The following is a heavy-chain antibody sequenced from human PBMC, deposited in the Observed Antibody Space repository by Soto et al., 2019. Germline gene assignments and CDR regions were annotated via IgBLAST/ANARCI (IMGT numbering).Heavy chain of an antibody. V-gene: IGHV1-69*06. CDR2: IIPIFGTA. Sequence: ASVKVSCKASGGTFSSYAISWVRQAPGQGLEWMGGIIPIFGTANYTQKFQGRVTITADKSTSTAYMELSSLRSEDTAVYYCARVPPRWLQFEIWGQGTLVTVSS. CDR3: ARVPPRWLQFEI. J-gene: IGHJ4*02. CDR1: GGTFSSYA. D-gene: IGHD5-12*01.